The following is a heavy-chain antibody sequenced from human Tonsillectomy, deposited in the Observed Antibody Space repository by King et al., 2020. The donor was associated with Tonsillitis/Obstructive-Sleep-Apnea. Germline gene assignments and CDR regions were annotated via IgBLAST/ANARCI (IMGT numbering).Heavy chain of an antibody. Sequence: EVQLVESGGGLVKPGGSLRLSCEGSGFSFSNAWMSWVRQAPGKGLEWVGRIKSKTDGGTTDYSAPVKDRLTISRDDSKNTLFLQMNSLKTEDTAVYYCTTSCSNGVCLQYYYYMDVWGKGTTVTVSS. CDR2: IKSKTDGGTT. J-gene: IGHJ6*03. CDR1: GFSFSNAW. D-gene: IGHD2-8*01. V-gene: IGHV3-15*01. CDR3: TTSCSNGVCLQYYYYMDV.